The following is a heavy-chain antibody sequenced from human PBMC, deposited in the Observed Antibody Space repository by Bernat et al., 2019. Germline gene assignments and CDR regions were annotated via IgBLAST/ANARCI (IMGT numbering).Heavy chain of an antibody. CDR2: IYYSGST. Sequence: QVQLQESGPGLVKPSETLSLTCTVSGGSISSYYWSWIRQPPGKGLEWIGYIYYSGSTNYNPSLKSRVTISVDTSKNQFSLKLSSVTAADTAVYYCARGLISGSYYNWFDPWGQGTLVTVSS. V-gene: IGHV4-59*01. CDR3: ARGLISGSYYNWFDP. CDR1: GGSISSYY. J-gene: IGHJ5*02. D-gene: IGHD3-10*01.